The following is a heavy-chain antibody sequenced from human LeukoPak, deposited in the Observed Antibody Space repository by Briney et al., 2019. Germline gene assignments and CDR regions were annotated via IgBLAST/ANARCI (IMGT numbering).Heavy chain of an antibody. V-gene: IGHV4-4*07. J-gene: IGHJ5*02. CDR3: ARDLTLPPYNWFDP. CDR2: IHSSGTA. D-gene: IGHD3-9*01. CDR1: GGSISSSY. Sequence: SETLSLTCTVSGGSISSSYWSWIRQPAGKGLKWIGRIHSSGTANYNPSLKSRVTVSLDTSKNQFSLTLSSVTAADTAVYYCARDLTLPPYNWFDPWGQGTLVTVSS.